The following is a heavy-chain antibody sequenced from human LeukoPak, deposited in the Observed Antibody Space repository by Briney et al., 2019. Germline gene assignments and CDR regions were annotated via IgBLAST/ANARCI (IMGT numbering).Heavy chain of an antibody. CDR1: GFTFDDYG. CDR3: ANPSNYDILTGYYHLLDY. V-gene: IGHV3-20*04. J-gene: IGHJ4*02. D-gene: IGHD3-9*01. Sequence: GGSLRLSCAASGFTFDDYGMSWVRQAPGKGLEWVSGINWNGGSTGYADSVKGRFTISRDNSKNTLYLQMNSLRAEDTAVYYCANPSNYDILTGYYHLLDYWGQGTLVTVSS. CDR2: INWNGGST.